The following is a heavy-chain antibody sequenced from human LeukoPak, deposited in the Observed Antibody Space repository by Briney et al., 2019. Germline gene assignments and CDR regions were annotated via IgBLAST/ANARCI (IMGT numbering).Heavy chain of an antibody. CDR3: ARDKAPGGKRWFDP. D-gene: IGHD4-23*01. Sequence: SETLSLTCTVSGVSISTYYWSWIRQHPGKGLEWIGYISDVGSNDYNPSLKGRVTISRDTSKNQFSLRLGSVTAADAAVYHCARDKAPGGKRWFDPWGQGTLVIVSS. CDR2: ISDVGSN. CDR1: GVSISTYY. J-gene: IGHJ5*02. V-gene: IGHV4-59*01.